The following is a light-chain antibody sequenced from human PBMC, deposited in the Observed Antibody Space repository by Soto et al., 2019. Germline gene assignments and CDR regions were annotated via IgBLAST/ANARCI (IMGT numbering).Light chain of an antibody. CDR2: DVA. CDR3: QQYNSYPLT. CDR1: QSIDRW. Sequence: DIQMTQSPSTLSASVGDRVTITCRASQSIDRWLAWYQQRPGRDPKLLIYDVANLETGVPSRFSGSGSETEFTLTISSLQPDDFAIYYCQQYNSYPLTFGGGTKVEIK. V-gene: IGKV1-5*01. J-gene: IGKJ4*01.